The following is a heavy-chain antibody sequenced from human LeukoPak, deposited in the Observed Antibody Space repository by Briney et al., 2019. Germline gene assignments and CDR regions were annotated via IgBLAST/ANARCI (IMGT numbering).Heavy chain of an antibody. J-gene: IGHJ3*02. V-gene: IGHV4-39*07. D-gene: IGHD3-22*01. Sequence: SETLSLTCTVSGGSISSSTYYWGWIRQPPGKGLEWIGSIYYSGSTYYNPSLKSRVTMSVDTSKNQFSLKLSSVTAADTAVYYCARAGYYYDSSQDAFDIWGQGTMVTVSS. CDR3: ARAGYYYDSSQDAFDI. CDR1: GGSISSSTYY. CDR2: IYYSGST.